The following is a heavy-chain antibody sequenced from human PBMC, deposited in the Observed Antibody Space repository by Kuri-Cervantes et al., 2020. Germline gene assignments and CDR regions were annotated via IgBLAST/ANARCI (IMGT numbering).Heavy chain of an antibody. CDR2: IYTSGST. V-gene: IGHV4-61*02. CDR1: GGSISSSSYY. J-gene: IGHJ4*02. Sequence: LRLSCTVSGGSISSSSYYWSWIRQPAGKGLEWIGRIYTSGSTNYNPSLKSRVTMSVDTSKNQFSLKLSSVTAADTAVYYCARVGRTAPDYWGQGTLVTVSS. CDR3: ARVGRTAPDY.